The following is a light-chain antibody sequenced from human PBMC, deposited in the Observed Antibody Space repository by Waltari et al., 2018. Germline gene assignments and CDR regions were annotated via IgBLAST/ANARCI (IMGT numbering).Light chain of an antibody. V-gene: IGKV3-15*01. CDR2: AAS. Sequence: TQSPATLSVSTGETANLSCRASQSVTTNLAWYHQNLGQAPRLLIFAASTRATGVPVRFSGSGSVTEFTLSISSLQSEDFAVYYCQQYDKWPPRYTFGPGTRVEIK. J-gene: IGKJ4*02. CDR3: QQYDKWPPRYT. CDR1: QSVTTN.